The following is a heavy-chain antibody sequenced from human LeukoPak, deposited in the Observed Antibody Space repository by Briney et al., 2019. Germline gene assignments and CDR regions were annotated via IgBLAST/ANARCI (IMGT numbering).Heavy chain of an antibody. Sequence: QPGGSLRLSCAASGFTFSSYSINWVRQAPGKGLEWVSYISSSSSTMYYADSVKGRFTISRDNGKNSLYLQMNSLRDEDTAVYYCASDLGCSGSICHDHIDYWGQGTLVTVSS. J-gene: IGHJ4*02. D-gene: IGHD2-15*01. CDR1: GFTFSSYS. CDR2: ISSSSSTM. V-gene: IGHV3-48*02. CDR3: ASDLGCSGSICHDHIDY.